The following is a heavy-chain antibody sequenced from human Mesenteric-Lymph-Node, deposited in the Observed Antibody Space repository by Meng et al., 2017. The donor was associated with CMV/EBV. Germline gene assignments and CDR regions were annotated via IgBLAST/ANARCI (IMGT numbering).Heavy chain of an antibody. Sequence: GESLKISCEASGFTFDEYPMSWVRQAPGKGLEWVSSITPGHMADYVESVRGRFTISRGNTKNKLYLQMNTVRDDDTAVYYCARVPRARSGRFDFWGQGTLVTVSS. CDR1: GFTFDEYP. D-gene: IGHD3-10*01. CDR2: ITPGHMA. CDR3: ARVPRARSGRFDF. V-gene: IGHV3-69-1*01. J-gene: IGHJ4*02.